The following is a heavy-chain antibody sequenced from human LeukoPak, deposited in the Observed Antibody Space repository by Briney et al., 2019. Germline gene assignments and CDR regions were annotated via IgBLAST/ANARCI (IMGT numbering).Heavy chain of an antibody. CDR1: GGSFSGYY. CDR2: IYYSGST. D-gene: IGHD3-16*01. Sequence: PSETLSLTCAVYGGSFSGYYWSWIRQPPGKGLEWIGYIYYSGSTNYNPSLKSRVTISVDTSKNQFSLKLSSVTAADTAVYYCARAQGESTDSTFDYWGQGTLVTVSS. CDR3: ARAQGESTDSTFDY. J-gene: IGHJ4*02. V-gene: IGHV4-59*01.